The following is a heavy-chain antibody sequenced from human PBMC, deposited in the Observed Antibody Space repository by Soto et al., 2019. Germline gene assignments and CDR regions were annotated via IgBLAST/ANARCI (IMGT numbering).Heavy chain of an antibody. Sequence: GSLRLSCAASGFTFSSYDMHWVRQATGKGLEWVSAIGTAGDPYYPGSVKGRFTISRENAKNSLYLQMNSLRAGDTAVYYCARGLRAAAARGGYYYYYGMDVWGQGTTVTVSS. CDR2: IGTAGDP. V-gene: IGHV3-13*05. CDR3: ARGLRAAAARGGYYYYYGMDV. CDR1: GFTFSSYD. J-gene: IGHJ6*02. D-gene: IGHD6-13*01.